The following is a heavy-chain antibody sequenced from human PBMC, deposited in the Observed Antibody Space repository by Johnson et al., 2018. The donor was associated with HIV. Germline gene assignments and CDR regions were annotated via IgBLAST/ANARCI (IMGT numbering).Heavy chain of an antibody. V-gene: IGHV3-30*02. Sequence: QMQLVESGGGVVRPGGSLRLSCAASGFTFSSYGMHWVRQAPGKGLEWVAFIRYDGSNKYYADSVKGRFTISRDNSKNTLYLQMNSLRAEDTAVYYCAKELALYSSGYGGDAFDIWGQGTMVTVSS. CDR2: IRYDGSNK. CDR3: AKELALYSSGYGGDAFDI. CDR1: GFTFSSYG. J-gene: IGHJ3*02. D-gene: IGHD6-19*01.